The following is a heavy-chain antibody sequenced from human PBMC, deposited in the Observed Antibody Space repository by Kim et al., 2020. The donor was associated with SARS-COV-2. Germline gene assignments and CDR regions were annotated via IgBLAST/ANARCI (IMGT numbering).Heavy chain of an antibody. V-gene: IGHV3-30*18. CDR3: AKDWGSLTIVTGTGGFDY. Sequence: GGSLRLSCAASEFTFSNYGMHWVRQAPGKGLEWVAVISYDGSNKYYADSVKGRFTISRENSKNTLYLQMNSLRAEDTAVYYCAKDWGSLTIVTGTGGFDYWGQGTLVTVSS. J-gene: IGHJ4*02. CDR1: EFTFSNYG. CDR2: ISYDGSNK. D-gene: IGHD6-19*01.